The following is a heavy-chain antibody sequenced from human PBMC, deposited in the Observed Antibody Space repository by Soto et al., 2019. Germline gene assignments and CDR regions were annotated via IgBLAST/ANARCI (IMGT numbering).Heavy chain of an antibody. CDR1: GYTFTSYG. CDR2: ISAYNGNT. D-gene: IGHD4-4*01. Sequence: ASVKVSCKASGYTFTSYGISWVRQAPGQGLEWMGWISAYNGNTNYAQKLQGRVTMTTDTSTSTAYMELRSLRSDDTAVYYCARGIRAGNYANDAFDIWSQGTMVTVSS. V-gene: IGHV1-18*01. J-gene: IGHJ3*02. CDR3: ARGIRAGNYANDAFDI.